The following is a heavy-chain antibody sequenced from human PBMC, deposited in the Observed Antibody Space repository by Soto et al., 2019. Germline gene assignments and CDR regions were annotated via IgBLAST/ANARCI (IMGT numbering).Heavy chain of an antibody. CDR3: ARASSSSSAADY. V-gene: IGHV4-59*12. Sequence: TSETLSLTCTVSGGSISSYYWSWIRQPPGKGLEWIGYIYDSESAYYNPSLKSRVTISMDTSKNHFAMRLSSVTAADTAVYYCARASSSSSAADYWGQGTLVTVPS. CDR2: IYDSESA. D-gene: IGHD6-6*01. CDR1: GGSISSYY. J-gene: IGHJ4*02.